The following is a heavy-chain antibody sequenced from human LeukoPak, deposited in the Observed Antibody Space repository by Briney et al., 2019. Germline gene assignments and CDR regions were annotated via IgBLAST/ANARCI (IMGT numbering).Heavy chain of an antibody. V-gene: IGHV1-18*01. D-gene: IGHD4-11*01. CDR3: ARDGIDYSNPFHNGMDV. CDR1: GYTFTSYG. CDR2: ISAYNGNT. Sequence: GASVKVSCKASGYTFTSYGISWVRQAPGQGLEWMGWISAYNGNTNYAQKLQGRVTMTTDTSTSTAYMELRSLRSDDTAVYYCARDGIDYSNPFHNGMDVWGQGTTVTVSS. J-gene: IGHJ6*02.